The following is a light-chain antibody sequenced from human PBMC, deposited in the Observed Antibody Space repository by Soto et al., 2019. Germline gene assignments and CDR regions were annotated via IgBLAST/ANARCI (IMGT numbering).Light chain of an antibody. CDR3: QTWGTGIRV. J-gene: IGLJ2*01. CDR2: LNSDGSH. V-gene: IGLV4-69*01. CDR1: SGHSSYA. Sequence: QLVLTQSPSASASLGASVKLTCTLSSGHSSYAIAWHQQQPEKGPRYLMKLNSDGSHSKGDGIPDRFSGSSSGAERYRTISSLQSEDEADYYCQTWGTGIRVFGGGTQLTVL.